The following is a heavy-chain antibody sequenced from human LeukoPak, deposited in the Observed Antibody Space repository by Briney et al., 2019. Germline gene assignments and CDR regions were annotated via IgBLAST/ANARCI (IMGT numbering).Heavy chain of an antibody. Sequence: ASVKVSRKASGYTFTGYYMHWVRQAPGQGLEWMGWINPNSGGTNYAQKFQGRVTMTRDTSISTAYMELSRLRSDDTAVYYCLKNYDSSGYPYYFDYWGQGTLVTVSS. V-gene: IGHV1-2*02. CDR1: GYTFTGYY. D-gene: IGHD3-22*01. CDR3: LKNYDSSGYPYYFDY. J-gene: IGHJ4*02. CDR2: INPNSGGT.